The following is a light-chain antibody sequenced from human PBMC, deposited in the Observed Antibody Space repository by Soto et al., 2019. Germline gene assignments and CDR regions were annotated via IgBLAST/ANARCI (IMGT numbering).Light chain of an antibody. J-gene: IGLJ1*01. Sequence: QSALTQPASVSGSPGQSITISCTGTSSDVGGYNYVSWYQQHPGKARKLMIYEVSNRPSGVSNRFSGSKSGNTASLTISGLQAEDEADYYCSSYTSRSTLDYVFGSGTKLTVL. V-gene: IGLV2-14*01. CDR3: SSYTSRSTLDYV. CDR1: SSDVGGYNY. CDR2: EVS.